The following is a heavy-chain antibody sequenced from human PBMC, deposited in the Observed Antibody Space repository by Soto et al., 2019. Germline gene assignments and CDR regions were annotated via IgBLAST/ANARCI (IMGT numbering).Heavy chain of an antibody. CDR1: GLTFSDRY. J-gene: IGHJ4*02. Sequence: GGSLILSCAASGLTFSDRYMDWVRQAPGKGLEWVGRIRKKTNSYTTEYAASVKGIFIISRDDSTNSLYLQMSSLKTEDTAVYYCTTVTTIDYYFDYWGQGTLVTVSS. CDR3: TTVTTIDYYFDY. V-gene: IGHV3-72*01. D-gene: IGHD4-17*01. CDR2: IRKKTNSYTT.